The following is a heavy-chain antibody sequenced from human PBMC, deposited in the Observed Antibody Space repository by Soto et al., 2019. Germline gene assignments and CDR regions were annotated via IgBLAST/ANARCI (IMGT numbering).Heavy chain of an antibody. CDR3: ARTEYYDFWSGYYTYPGHFDY. V-gene: IGHV1-18*04. D-gene: IGHD3-3*01. CDR1: GYTFTSYG. J-gene: IGHJ4*02. CDR2: ISAYNGNT. Sequence: ASVKVSCKASGYTFTSYGISWVRQAPGQGLEWMGWISAYNGNTNYAQKLQGRVTMTTDTSTSTAYMELRSLRSDDTAVYYCARTEYYDFWSGYYTYPGHFDYWGQGTQVTVS.